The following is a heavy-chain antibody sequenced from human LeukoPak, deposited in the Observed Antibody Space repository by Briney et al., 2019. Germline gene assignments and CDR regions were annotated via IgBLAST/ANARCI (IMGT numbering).Heavy chain of an antibody. CDR3: ARRIPVAGLFDY. CDR1: GGSISSGGYY. D-gene: IGHD6-19*01. Sequence: SETLSLTCTVSGGSISSGGYYWSWIRQHPGKGLEWIGYISYSGSTYYNPSLESRVSISGDTSKNQFSLKLSSVIAADTAVYYCARRIPVAGLFDYRGQGTLVTVSS. J-gene: IGHJ4*02. V-gene: IGHV4-31*03. CDR2: ISYSGST.